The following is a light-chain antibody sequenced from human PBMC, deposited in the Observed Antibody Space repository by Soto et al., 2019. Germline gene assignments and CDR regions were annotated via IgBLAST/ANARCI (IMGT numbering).Light chain of an antibody. CDR2: EDS. V-gene: IGLV2-23*01. Sequence: QSALTQPASVSGSPGQSITISCTGTRSDVGSYNLVSWYQHHPGKAPKLMMYEDSKRPSGLSNRFSGSKSGNTASLTISGLQAEDEADYYCCSYAGSSTPVVFGGGTKVTVL. CDR3: CSYAGSSTPVV. CDR1: RSDVGSYNL. J-gene: IGLJ2*01.